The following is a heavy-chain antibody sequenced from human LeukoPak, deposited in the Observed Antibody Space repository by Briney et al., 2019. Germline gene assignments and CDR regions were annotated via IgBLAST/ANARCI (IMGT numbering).Heavy chain of an antibody. V-gene: IGHV3-21*01. CDR3: ARVVSVAWSERRPGYYYMDV. CDR2: ISSTGTYI. D-gene: IGHD1-1*01. CDR1: GFTFSSYK. Sequence: GGSLRLSCAASGFTFSSYKMNWVRQAPGKGLEWVSSISSTGTYIYYADSVKGRLTISRDNAKNSLYVQINSLRAEDTAVYYCARVVSVAWSERRPGYYYMDVWGKGTTVTASS. J-gene: IGHJ6*03.